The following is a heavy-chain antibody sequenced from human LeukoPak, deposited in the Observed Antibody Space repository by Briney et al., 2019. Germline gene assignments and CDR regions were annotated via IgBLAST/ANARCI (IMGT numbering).Heavy chain of an antibody. Sequence: ASVKVSCKASGYTFTSYAMHWVRQAPGQRLEWMGWINAGNGNTKYSQKFQGRVTITRDTSASTAYMELSSLRSENTAVYYCARSVVVVVAATHSGEYFQHWGQGTLVTVSS. CDR1: GYTFTSYA. J-gene: IGHJ1*01. D-gene: IGHD2-15*01. V-gene: IGHV1-3*01. CDR3: ARSVVVVVAATHSGEYFQH. CDR2: INAGNGNT.